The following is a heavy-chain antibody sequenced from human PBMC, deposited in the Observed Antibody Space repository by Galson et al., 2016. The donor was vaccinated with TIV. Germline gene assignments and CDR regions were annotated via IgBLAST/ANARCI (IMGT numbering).Heavy chain of an antibody. J-gene: IGHJ4*02. CDR1: GFTFSNAW. CDR2: IKSKSDGATT. D-gene: IGHD2-15*01. CDR3: TTDLGYCIMSRCSLGLDY. Sequence: YLRLSCAASGFTFSNAWMTWVRQAPGRGLEWVGRIKSKSDGATTAYAAPVQGRFSISRDDSKDTVYLHMNNLKAEDTALYFCTTDLGYCIMSRCSLGLDYWGQGTLVTVSS. V-gene: IGHV3-15*01.